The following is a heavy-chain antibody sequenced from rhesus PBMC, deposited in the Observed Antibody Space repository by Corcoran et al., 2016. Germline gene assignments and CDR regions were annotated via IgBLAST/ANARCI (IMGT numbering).Heavy chain of an antibody. CDR2: ISYTGKST. J-gene: IGHJ4*01. V-gene: IGHV3-136*01. CDR3: TSEFDGYFDY. Sequence: EVQLVESGGGLVQPGGSLRLSCAASGFTFSSYDMSWVRQAPGKGLEWVSYISYTGKSTYYADSVKGRFTIYRDNAKNSLSLQMSSLRAEDTAVYYCTSEFDGYFDYWGQGVLVTVSS. CDR1: GFTFSSYD.